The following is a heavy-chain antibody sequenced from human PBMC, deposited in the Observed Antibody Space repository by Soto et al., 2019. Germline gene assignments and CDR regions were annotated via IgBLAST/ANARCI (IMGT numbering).Heavy chain of an antibody. CDR1: GFTFSSYA. D-gene: IGHD3-3*01. Sequence: GGSLRLSCAASGFTFSSYAMHWVRQAPGKGLEWVAVISYDGSNKYYADSVKGRFTISRDNSKNTLYLQMNSLRAEDTAVYYCARDSLRFLAPGIFEYWGQGTLVTVSS. V-gene: IGHV3-30-3*01. CDR2: ISYDGSNK. CDR3: ARDSLRFLAPGIFEY. J-gene: IGHJ4*02.